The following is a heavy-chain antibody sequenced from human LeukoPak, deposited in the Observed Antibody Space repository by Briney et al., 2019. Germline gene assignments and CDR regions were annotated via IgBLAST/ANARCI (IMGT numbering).Heavy chain of an antibody. V-gene: IGHV4-34*01. CDR3: AAYYDFWSGIDY. CDR1: GGSISSYY. J-gene: IGHJ4*02. CDR2: INHSGST. D-gene: IGHD3-3*01. Sequence: SETLSLTCTVSGGSISSYYWSWIRQPPGKGLEWIGEINHSGSTNYNPSLKSRVTMSVDTSKNQFSLKLSSVTAADTAVYYCAAYYDFWSGIDYWGQGTLVTVSS.